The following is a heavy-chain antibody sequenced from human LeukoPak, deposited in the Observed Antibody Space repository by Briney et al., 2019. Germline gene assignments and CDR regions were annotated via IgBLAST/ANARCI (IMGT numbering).Heavy chain of an antibody. J-gene: IGHJ4*02. CDR3: ASLEIALDCSSTSCYF. Sequence: PGGSLRLSCAASGFTFSSYSMNWVRQAPGKGLEWVSYISSSSSTIYYVDSVKGRFTISRDNAKNSLYLQMNSLRAEDTAVYYCASLEIALDCSSTSCYFWGQGTLVTVSS. CDR1: GFTFSSYS. CDR2: ISSSSSTI. D-gene: IGHD2-2*01. V-gene: IGHV3-48*01.